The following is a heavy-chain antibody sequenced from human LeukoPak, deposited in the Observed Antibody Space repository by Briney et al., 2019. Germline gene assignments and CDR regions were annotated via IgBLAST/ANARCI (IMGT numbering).Heavy chain of an antibody. CDR3: ARLGCSSTSCYVGYYFDY. V-gene: IGHV5-51*01. CDR2: IYPGDSDT. CDR1: GYSFTSFW. Sequence: GESLKISCKGSGYSFTSFWIGWVRQMPGKVLEWMGIIYPGDSDTRYSPSFQGQVTISADKSISTAYLQWSSLKASDTAMYYCARLGCSSTSCYVGYYFDYWGQGTLVTVSS. D-gene: IGHD2-2*01. J-gene: IGHJ4*02.